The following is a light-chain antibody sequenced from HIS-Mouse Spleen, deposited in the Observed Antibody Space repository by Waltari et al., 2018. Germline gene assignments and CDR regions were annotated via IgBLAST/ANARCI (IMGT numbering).Light chain of an antibody. V-gene: IGLV3-25*03. J-gene: IGLJ2*01. Sequence: SYELTQPPSVSVSTGQTARITCSGDALPKQYAYWYQQKPGQAPVLGIYKDSGRPSGIPERFSGSSSGTTVTLTISGVQAEDEADYYCQSADSSGTYQDVVFGGGTKLTVL. CDR2: KDS. CDR3: QSADSSGTYQDVV. CDR1: ALPKQY.